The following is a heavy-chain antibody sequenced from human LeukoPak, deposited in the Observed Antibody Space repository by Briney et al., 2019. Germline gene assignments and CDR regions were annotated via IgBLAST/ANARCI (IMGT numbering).Heavy chain of an antibody. D-gene: IGHD1-26*01. V-gene: IGHV5-51*01. CDR2: IYPGDSNT. CDR3: ARLGATPFYYYGMDV. Sequence: GESLKISCNGSGYSFTTYWIAWLRQMPGEGLEWVGIIYPGDSNTYYSPSFQGQVTISADRSISAAYPQWSSLKASDTAMYYCARLGATPFYYYGMDVWGQGTTVTVSS. J-gene: IGHJ6*02. CDR1: GYSFTTYW.